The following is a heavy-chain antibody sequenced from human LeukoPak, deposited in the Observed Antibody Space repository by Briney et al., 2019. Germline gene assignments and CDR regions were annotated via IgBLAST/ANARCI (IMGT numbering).Heavy chain of an antibody. D-gene: IGHD5-18*01. CDR2: ITGSGGST. J-gene: IGHJ4*02. Sequence: GGSLRLSCAASGFTFSSSGTGWVRQAPGKGLECVSPITGSGGSTSYTDSVKGRFTISRDNSKNTLYLQMNSLRAEDTAVYYCARGRNTGRQFYFDYWGQGTLVTVAS. V-gene: IGHV3-23*01. CDR1: GFTFSSSG. CDR3: ARGRNTGRQFYFDY.